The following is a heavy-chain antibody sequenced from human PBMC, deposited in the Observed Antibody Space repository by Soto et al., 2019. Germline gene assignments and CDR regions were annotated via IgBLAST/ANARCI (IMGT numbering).Heavy chain of an antibody. J-gene: IGHJ4*02. CDR1: GGSISSGGYS. D-gene: IGHD5-12*01. CDR2: IYYSGST. Sequence: QLQLQESGSGLVKPSQTLSLTCAVSGGSISSGGYSWSWIRQPPGKGLEWIGYIYYSGSTSFNPSLRSRVTISVDRAKNQFSLKLSSVTAADTAVYYCAGGPGVARNYWGQGSLVTVSS. CDR3: AGGPGVARNY. V-gene: IGHV4-30-2*01.